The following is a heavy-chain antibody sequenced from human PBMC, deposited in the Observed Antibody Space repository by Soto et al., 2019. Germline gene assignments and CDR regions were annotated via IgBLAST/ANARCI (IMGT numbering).Heavy chain of an antibody. CDR3: AREVPAAPSRGPYYYGMDV. CDR1: GFTFSSYW. CDR2: IKHDRSDK. Sequence: GGSLRLSCEASGFTFSSYWMSWVRQAPGKGLEWVANIKHDRSDKYYVGSVKGRFTISRDNAKNSLYLQMNSLRDEDTAVYSCAREVPAAPSRGPYYYGMDVWGHGTTVTVSS. V-gene: IGHV3-7*01. J-gene: IGHJ6*02. D-gene: IGHD2-2*01.